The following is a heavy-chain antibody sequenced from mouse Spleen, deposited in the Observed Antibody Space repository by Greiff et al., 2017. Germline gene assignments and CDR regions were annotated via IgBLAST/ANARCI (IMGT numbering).Heavy chain of an antibody. Sequence: EVQLVESGGGLVKPGGSLKLSCAASGFTFSDYGMHWVRQAPEKGLEWVAYISSGSSTIYYADTVKGRFTISRDNAKNTLFLQMTSLRSEDTAMYYCARITTVVPSYAMDYWGQGTSVTVSS. CDR1: GFTFSDYG. D-gene: IGHD1-1*01. J-gene: IGHJ4*01. CDR3: ARITTVVPSYAMDY. V-gene: IGHV5-17*01. CDR2: ISSGSSTI.